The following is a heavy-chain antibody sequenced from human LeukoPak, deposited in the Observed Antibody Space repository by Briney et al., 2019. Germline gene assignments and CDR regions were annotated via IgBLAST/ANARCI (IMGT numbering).Heavy chain of an antibody. J-gene: IGHJ3*02. Sequence: SETLSLTCAVYGGSFSGYFWSWIRQPPGKGLEWIGEINDSGNTNYNPSLESRVTISVDTSKKQFSLKLSSVTAADTAVYYCAREEYMVTTWSFDIWGQGTMATVSS. CDR2: INDSGNT. D-gene: IGHD4-17*01. CDR1: GGSFSGYF. CDR3: AREEYMVTTWSFDI. V-gene: IGHV4-34*01.